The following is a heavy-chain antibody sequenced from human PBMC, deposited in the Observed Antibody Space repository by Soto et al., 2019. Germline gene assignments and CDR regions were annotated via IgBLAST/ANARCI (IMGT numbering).Heavy chain of an antibody. D-gene: IGHD2-15*01. CDR3: ARGSTVAAILFDY. CDR1: GDSISSGGYY. Sequence: QVQLQESGPGLVKPSQTLSLNCTVSGDSISSGGYYWSWIRQHPGKGLGWTGYIYYSGSTYYNPSLQSRVIISVDTSKNQFSLKLSSVTAADTAVYYCARGSTVAAILFDYWGQGTLVTVSS. V-gene: IGHV4-31*03. CDR2: IYYSGST. J-gene: IGHJ4*02.